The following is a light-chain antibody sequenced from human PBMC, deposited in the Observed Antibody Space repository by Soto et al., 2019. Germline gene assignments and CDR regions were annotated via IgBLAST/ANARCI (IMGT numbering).Light chain of an antibody. Sequence: IVLTQSPGTLSLSPGETATLSCRASQSIKNMYLAWYQQKPGQSPRLLIYGTSTRATGFPDRFSGSGSGTAYTLLTSRLEPEDFAVYYCQQYAGSSYRTFGGGTKLEIK. CDR2: GTS. CDR1: QSIKNMY. V-gene: IGKV3-20*01. J-gene: IGKJ4*02. CDR3: QQYAGSSYRT.